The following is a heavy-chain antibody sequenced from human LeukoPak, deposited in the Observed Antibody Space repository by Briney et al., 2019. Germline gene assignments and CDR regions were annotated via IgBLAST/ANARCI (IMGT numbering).Heavy chain of an antibody. CDR1: GFTFSSYA. J-gene: IGHJ4*02. CDR3: AKGYSDGSGWSLDF. D-gene: IGHD6-19*01. Sequence: GGSLRLSCAASGFTFSSYAMSWVRQAPGKGLEWVSGISGGGGRTYYADSVKGRFTISRDNSKNTLNLQMNSLRAEDTALYYCAKGYSDGSGWSLDFWGQGTLVSVSS. CDR2: ISGGGGRT. V-gene: IGHV3-23*01.